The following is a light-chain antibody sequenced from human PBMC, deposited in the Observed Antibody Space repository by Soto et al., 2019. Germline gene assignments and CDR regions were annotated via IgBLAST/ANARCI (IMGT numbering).Light chain of an antibody. CDR1: TGAVTSGHY. Sequence: QAVVTQEPSLTVSPGGTVTLTCGSSTGAVTSGHYPYWFQQKPGQAPRTLIFDTNNRHSWTPARFSGPLLGGKAALTLSGAQPEDEAEYFCLLSYSGARLVIFGGGTKVTVL. CDR2: DTN. J-gene: IGLJ2*01. CDR3: LLSYSGARLVI. V-gene: IGLV7-46*01.